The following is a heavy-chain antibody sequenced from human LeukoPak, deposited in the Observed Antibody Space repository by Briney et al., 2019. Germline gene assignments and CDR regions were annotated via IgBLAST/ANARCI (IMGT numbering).Heavy chain of an antibody. V-gene: IGHV4-59*01. CDR2: IYYSGST. CDR1: GGSISIYY. J-gene: IGHJ6*03. D-gene: IGHD2-2*01. CDR3: ARVRNNVVVPAASYYYYYMDV. Sequence: SETLSLTCTVSGGSISIYYWSWIRQPPGKGLEWIGYIYYSGSTNYNPSLKSRVTISVDTSKNQFSLKLSSVTAADTAVYYCARVRNNVVVPAASYYYYYMDVWGKGTTVTVSS.